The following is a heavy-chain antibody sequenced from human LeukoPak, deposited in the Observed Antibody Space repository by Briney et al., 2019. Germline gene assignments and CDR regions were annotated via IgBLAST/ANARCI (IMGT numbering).Heavy chain of an antibody. CDR2: ISGYNGYT. Sequence: ASVKVSCKASGYTFTSYGISWVRQAPGQGLEWMGWISGYNGYTHYAHNLQGRVTMTTDTSTSTAYMELRSLRSDDAAVYYCARDEARYSSGYYPNWFDPWGQGTLVTVSS. D-gene: IGHD3-22*01. V-gene: IGHV1-18*01. CDR1: GYTFTSYG. CDR3: ARDEARYSSGYYPNWFDP. J-gene: IGHJ5*02.